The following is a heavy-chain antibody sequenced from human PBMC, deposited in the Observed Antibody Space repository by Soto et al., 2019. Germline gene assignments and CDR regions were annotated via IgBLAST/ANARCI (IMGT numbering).Heavy chain of an antibody. Sequence: QVQLVQSGAEVKKPGASVRVSCKASGYTFTTYGISWVRQAPGQGLEWMGWISGHNGNTNDAQKFQGRVTMTTDTSTSTAYMELRSLRSDDPAVYYCARDRSNFGIFDIWGQGTMVTVS. CDR1: GYTFTTYG. D-gene: IGHD3-3*01. V-gene: IGHV1-18*01. J-gene: IGHJ3*02. CDR3: ARDRSNFGIFDI. CDR2: ISGHNGNT.